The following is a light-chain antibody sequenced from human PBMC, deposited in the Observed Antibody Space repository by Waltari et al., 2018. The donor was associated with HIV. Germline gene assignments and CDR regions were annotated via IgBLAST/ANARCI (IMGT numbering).Light chain of an antibody. CDR1: KLGNNY. J-gene: IGLJ2*01. CDR3: QAWDSGTVV. Sequence: SFELTQPPSVSVSPGQTASITCSGDKLGNNYVCWYQQKPGQSPVLVIFQDNKRPSGIPERFSASHSGSTATLTISETQAMDEGDYFCQAWDSGTVVFGGGTELTVL. V-gene: IGLV3-1*01. CDR2: QDN.